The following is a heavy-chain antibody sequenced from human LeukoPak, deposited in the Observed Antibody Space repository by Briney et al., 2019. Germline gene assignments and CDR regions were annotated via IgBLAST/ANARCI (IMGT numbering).Heavy chain of an antibody. D-gene: IGHD4-17*01. CDR3: TRGSYGDYEY. CDR2: IGSSGSPI. Sequence: GGSLRLSCGASGFTFSSYGVNWVRQAPGKGLEWVSYIGSSGSPIYYADSVKGRFTISRDNAQNSLYLQMNSLRAEDTAVYYCTRGSYGDYEYWGQGTLVTVSS. J-gene: IGHJ4*02. CDR1: GFTFSSYG. V-gene: IGHV3-21*05.